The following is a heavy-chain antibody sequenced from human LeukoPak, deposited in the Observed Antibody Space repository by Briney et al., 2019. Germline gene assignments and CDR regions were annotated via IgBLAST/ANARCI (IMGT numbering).Heavy chain of an antibody. CDR3: AKDTHRLGYCSSTSCSGAFAFDI. V-gene: IGHV3-11*04. J-gene: IGHJ3*02. CDR1: GFSFSDDY. CDR2: ISSSGTTT. D-gene: IGHD2-2*01. Sequence: GGSLRLSCAASGFSFSDDYMSWIRQAPGKGLEWLSYISSSGTTTYYADSVKGRFTISRDNAENSLYLQMNSLRAEDTAVYYCAKDTHRLGYCSSTSCSGAFAFDIWGQGSMVTVSS.